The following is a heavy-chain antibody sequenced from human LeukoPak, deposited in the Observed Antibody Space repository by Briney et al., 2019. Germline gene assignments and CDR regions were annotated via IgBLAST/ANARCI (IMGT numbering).Heavy chain of an antibody. V-gene: IGHV4-61*05. CDR1: GGSISSSSYY. D-gene: IGHD3-10*01. CDR3: ARHYESRGVITFDY. Sequence: PSETLSLTCTVSGGSISSSSYYWGWIRQPPGKGLEWIGYIYYSGSTNYNPSLKSRVTISVDTSKNQFSLKLSSVTAADTAVYYCARHYESRGVITFDYWGQGTLVTVSS. CDR2: IYYSGST. J-gene: IGHJ4*02.